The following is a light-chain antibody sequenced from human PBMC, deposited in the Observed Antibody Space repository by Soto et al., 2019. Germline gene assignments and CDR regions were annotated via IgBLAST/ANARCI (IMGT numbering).Light chain of an antibody. J-gene: IGKJ1*01. CDR3: QQYGSLSWT. CDR2: DAS. CDR1: EDITNY. Sequence: IQLTQSPSSLSASVGDRVTVTCRASEDITNYLAWYQQKVGKAPKLLIYDASTLHSGVPSRFSGSGSGTDFTLTISRLEPEDFAVYYCQQYGSLSWTFGQGTKVDI. V-gene: IGKV1-9*01.